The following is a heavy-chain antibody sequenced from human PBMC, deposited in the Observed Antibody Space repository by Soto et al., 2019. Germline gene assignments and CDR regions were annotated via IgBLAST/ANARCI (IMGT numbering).Heavy chain of an antibody. CDR1: GFTFSSYW. V-gene: IGHV3-7*01. J-gene: IGHJ6*03. Sequence: PGGSLRLSCAASGFTFSSYWMSWVRQAPGKGLEWVANIKQDGSEKYYVDSVKGRFTISRDNAKNSLYLQMNSLRAEDTAVYYCARVWGYCSGGSCPRYYMDVWGKGTTVTVSS. D-gene: IGHD2-15*01. CDR2: IKQDGSEK. CDR3: ARVWGYCSGGSCPRYYMDV.